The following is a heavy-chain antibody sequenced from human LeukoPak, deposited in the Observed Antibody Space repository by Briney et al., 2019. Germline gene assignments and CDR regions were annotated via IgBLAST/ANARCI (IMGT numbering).Heavy chain of an antibody. CDR1: GFTFSSYA. V-gene: IGHV3-30*04. CDR3: ARAPGGGWYPSVLY. CDR2: ISYDGNNK. Sequence: PGGSLRLSCAASGFTFSSYAMHWVRQAPGKGLEWVAVISYDGNNKYYADSVKGRFTISRDNSKNTLYLQMNSLRAEDTAVYYCARAPGGGWYPSVLYWGQGTLVTVSS. D-gene: IGHD6-19*01. J-gene: IGHJ4*02.